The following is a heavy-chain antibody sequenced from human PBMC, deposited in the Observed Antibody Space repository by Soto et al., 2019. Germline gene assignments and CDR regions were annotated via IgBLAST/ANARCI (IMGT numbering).Heavy chain of an antibody. CDR2: IYYSGST. Sequence: SETLSLTCTVSGGSISSYYWSWIRQPPGKGLEWIGYIYYSGSTNYNPSLKSRVTISVGTSKNQFSLKLSSVTAADTAVYYCARDLGDFWSGYLYNWFDPWGQGTLVTVSS. J-gene: IGHJ5*02. CDR1: GGSISSYY. CDR3: ARDLGDFWSGYLYNWFDP. D-gene: IGHD3-3*01. V-gene: IGHV4-59*01.